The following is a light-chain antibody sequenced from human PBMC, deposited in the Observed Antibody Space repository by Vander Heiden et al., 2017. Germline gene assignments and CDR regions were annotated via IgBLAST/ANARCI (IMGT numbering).Light chain of an antibody. V-gene: IGKV3-11*01. CDR2: DAS. CDR3: PLRSNWPPYT. J-gene: IGKJ2*01. CDR1: QSGSDN. Sequence: IVLTQSPASLSLSPGEGATLSCRASQSGSDNFAWYKQKHGQAPRLLTYDASNRATGIPARFSGIGSGIDFTLTISTPEPEDFAVYHFPLRSNWPPYTFGQGTKLEIK.